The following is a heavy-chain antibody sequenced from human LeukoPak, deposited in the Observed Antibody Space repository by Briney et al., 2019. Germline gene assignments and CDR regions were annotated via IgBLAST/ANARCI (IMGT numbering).Heavy chain of an antibody. D-gene: IGHD6-19*01. J-gene: IGHJ4*02. CDR3: ARDNRGYSSGWYYFDY. Sequence: SETLSLTCAVYGGSFSGYYWSWIRQPPGKGLEWIGEINHSGSTNYNPSLKSRVTMSVDTSKNQFSLKLSSVTAADTAVYYCARDNRGYSSGWYYFDYWGQGTLVTVSS. V-gene: IGHV4-34*01. CDR1: GGSFSGYY. CDR2: INHSGST.